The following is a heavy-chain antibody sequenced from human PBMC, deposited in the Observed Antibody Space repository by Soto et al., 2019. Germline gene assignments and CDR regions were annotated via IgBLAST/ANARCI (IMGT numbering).Heavy chain of an antibody. CDR3: AKADSNYAGRFSYSYMDV. CDR2: ISGYNGNT. V-gene: IGHV1-18*01. J-gene: IGHJ6*03. CDR1: GYTFRSYG. Sequence: QVQLVQSGTEVKKPGASVKVSCKASGYTFRSYGISWVRQAPGQGLEWMGWISGYNGNTHYSPKFQGKVTMTTDTSTSTAYMELRNLRSDDTAVYYCAKADSNYAGRFSYSYMDVWCTGTMVTVSS. D-gene: IGHD4-4*01.